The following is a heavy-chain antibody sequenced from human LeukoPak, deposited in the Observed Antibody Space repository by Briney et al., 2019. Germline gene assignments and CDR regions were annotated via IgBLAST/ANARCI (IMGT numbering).Heavy chain of an antibody. CDR1: GFTFSSYA. Sequence: PGGSLRLSCAASGFTFSSYAMHWVRQAPGKGLEWVAVISYDGSNKYYADSVKGRFTISRDNAKNSLYLQMNSLRAEDTAVYYCARPLPGVAGTSAYWGQGTLVTVSS. D-gene: IGHD6-19*01. CDR2: ISYDGSNK. V-gene: IGHV3-30*04. CDR3: ARPLPGVAGTSAY. J-gene: IGHJ4*02.